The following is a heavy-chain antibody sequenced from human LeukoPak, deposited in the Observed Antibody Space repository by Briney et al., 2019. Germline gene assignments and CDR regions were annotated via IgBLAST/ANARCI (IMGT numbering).Heavy chain of an antibody. V-gene: IGHV3-30-3*01. CDR1: GFTFSSYA. Sequence: PGGSLRLSCAASGFTFSSYAMHWVRQAPGKGLEWVAVISYDGSNKYYADSVKGRFTISRHNSKNTLYLQMNSLRAEDTAVYYCAREPSPLYCSGGSCLLYYFDCWGQGTLVTVSS. J-gene: IGHJ4*02. CDR3: AREPSPLYCSGGSCLLYYFDC. CDR2: ISYDGSNK. D-gene: IGHD2-15*01.